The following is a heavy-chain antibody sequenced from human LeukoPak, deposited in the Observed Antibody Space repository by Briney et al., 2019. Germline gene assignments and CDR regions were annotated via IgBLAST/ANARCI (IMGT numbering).Heavy chain of an antibody. D-gene: IGHD6-6*01. CDR2: IIPIFGTA. CDR3: ARDIAARRMYYYYYYMDV. V-gene: IGHV1-69*05. J-gene: IGHJ6*03. Sequence: GSSVKVSCKASGGTFSSYAISWVRQAPGQGLEWMGRIIPIFGTANYAQKFQGRVTITTDESTSTAYMELSSLRSEDTAVYYCARDIAARRMYYYYYYMDVWGKGTTVTVSS. CDR1: GGTFSSYA.